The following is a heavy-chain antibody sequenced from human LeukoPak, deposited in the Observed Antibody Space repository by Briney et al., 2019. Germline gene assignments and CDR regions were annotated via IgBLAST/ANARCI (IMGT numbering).Heavy chain of an antibody. CDR1: GGSISSSSYY. Sequence: SETLSLTCTVSGGSISSSSYYWGWIRQPPGKGLEWIGSIYYSGSTYYNPSLKSRFTISVDTSKNHFSLKLSSVTAADTAVYYCATGIAAAGTPFDYWGQGTLVTVSS. V-gene: IGHV4-39*07. J-gene: IGHJ4*02. D-gene: IGHD6-13*01. CDR3: ATGIAAAGTPFDY. CDR2: IYYSGST.